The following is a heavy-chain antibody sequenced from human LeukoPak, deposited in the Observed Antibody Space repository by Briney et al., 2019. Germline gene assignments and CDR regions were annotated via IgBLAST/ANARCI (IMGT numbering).Heavy chain of an antibody. CDR2: IYYSGST. CDR1: GGSISSSSYY. V-gene: IGHV4-39*07. Sequence: SETLSLTCTVPGGSISSSSYYWGWIRQPPGKGLEWIGSIYYSGSTYYNPSLKSRVTISVDTSKNQFSLKLSSVTAADTAVYYCARKAAGLDYWGQGTLVTVSS. J-gene: IGHJ4*02. CDR3: ARKAAGLDY. D-gene: IGHD6-13*01.